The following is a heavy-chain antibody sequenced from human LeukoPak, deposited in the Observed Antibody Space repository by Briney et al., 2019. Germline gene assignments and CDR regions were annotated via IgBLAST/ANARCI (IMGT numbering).Heavy chain of an antibody. V-gene: IGHV4-61*08. CDR3: ARDSRWRGGALYAFDI. D-gene: IGHD4-23*01. J-gene: IGHJ3*02. Sequence: PSETLSLTCTVSGGSISSGGYYWSWIRQHPGKGLEWIGYIYYSGSTNYNPSLKSRVTISVDTSKNQFSLKLSSVTAADTAVYYCARDSRWRGGALYAFDIWGQGTMVTVSS. CDR2: IYYSGST. CDR1: GGSISSGGYY.